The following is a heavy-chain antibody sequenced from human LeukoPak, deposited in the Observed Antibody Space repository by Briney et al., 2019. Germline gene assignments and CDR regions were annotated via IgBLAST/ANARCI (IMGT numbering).Heavy chain of an antibody. Sequence: PGGSLRLSCAASGFTFSSYAMSWVRQAPGKGLEWVSAISGSGGSTYYADAVKGRFTISRDNSKITLYLQMNSLRAEDTAVYYCAKGAVPAAIRGYFDYWGQGTLVTGSS. CDR2: ISGSGGST. CDR3: AKGAVPAAIRGYFDY. CDR1: GFTFSSYA. J-gene: IGHJ4*02. D-gene: IGHD2-2*02. V-gene: IGHV3-23*01.